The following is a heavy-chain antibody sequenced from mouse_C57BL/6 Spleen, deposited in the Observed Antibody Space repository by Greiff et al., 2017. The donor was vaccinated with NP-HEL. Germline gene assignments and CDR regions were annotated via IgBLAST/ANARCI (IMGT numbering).Heavy chain of an antibody. D-gene: IGHD1-1*02. CDR3: ARAGWDYAMDY. Sequence: VQLQQSGPGLVKPSQSLSLTCSVTGYSITSGYYWNWILQFPGNKLEWMGYISYDGSNNYNPSLKNRISITRDTSKNQFFLKLNSVTTEDTATYYCARAGWDYAMDYWGQGTSVTVSS. CDR2: ISYDGSN. CDR1: GYSITSGYY. J-gene: IGHJ4*01. V-gene: IGHV3-6*01.